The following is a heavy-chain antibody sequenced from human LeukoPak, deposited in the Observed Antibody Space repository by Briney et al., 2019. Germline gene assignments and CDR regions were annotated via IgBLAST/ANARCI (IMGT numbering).Heavy chain of an antibody. CDR3: ATYGDYALFDLQH. D-gene: IGHD4-17*01. CDR1: GFTFSNYW. V-gene: IGHV3-7*05. Sequence: PGGSLILSCAASGFTFSNYWMSWVRQAPGKGLELVANIKHDGSEKYYVDSVKGRFTISRDNAKNSLFLQMSNLRAEDTAVYYCATYGDYALFDLQHWGQGTLVTVSS. J-gene: IGHJ1*01. CDR2: IKHDGSEK.